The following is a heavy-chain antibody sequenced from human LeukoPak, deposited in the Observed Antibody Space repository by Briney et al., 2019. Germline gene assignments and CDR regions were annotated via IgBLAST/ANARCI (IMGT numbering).Heavy chain of an antibody. V-gene: IGHV3-30*02. CDR3: AKDRVGYFDY. CDR1: GFTFSSYG. CDR2: IRYDGSNK. D-gene: IGHD2-2*01. J-gene: IGHJ4*02. Sequence: GGSLRLSCAASGFTFSSYGMHWVRQAPGKGLEWVAFIRYDGSNKYYADSVKGRFTISRDNSKNTLYLQMNSLRAEDTAVYYCAKDRVGYFDYWGQGTRVTVSS.